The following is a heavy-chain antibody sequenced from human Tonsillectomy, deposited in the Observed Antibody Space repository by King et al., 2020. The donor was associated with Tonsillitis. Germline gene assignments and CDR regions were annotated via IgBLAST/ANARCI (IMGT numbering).Heavy chain of an antibody. CDR3: ARGSSSSSSEFDY. D-gene: IGHD6-6*01. Sequence: DVQLVESGAEVKKPGESLKISCKGSGYSFPTYWIGWVRQMPGKGLEWMGIIYPGDSDTRYSPSFQGQVTISADKSISTAYLQWSSLKASDTAMYYCARGSSSSSSEFDYWGQGTLVTVSS. J-gene: IGHJ4*02. V-gene: IGHV5-51*01. CDR1: GYSFPTYW. CDR2: IYPGDSDT.